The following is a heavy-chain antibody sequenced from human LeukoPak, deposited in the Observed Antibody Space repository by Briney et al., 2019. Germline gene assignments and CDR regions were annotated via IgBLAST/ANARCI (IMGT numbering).Heavy chain of an antibody. V-gene: IGHV3-21*01. J-gene: IGHJ4*02. CDR2: ISSSSSYI. CDR1: GFTFGSYS. CDR3: ARDLALDYYDSSERGY. Sequence: GGSLRLSCAASGFTFGSYSMNWVRQAPGKGLEWVSSISSSSSYIYYADSVKGRFTISRDNAKNSLYLQMNSLRAEDTAVYYCARDLALDYYDSSERGYWGQGTLVTVSS. D-gene: IGHD3-22*01.